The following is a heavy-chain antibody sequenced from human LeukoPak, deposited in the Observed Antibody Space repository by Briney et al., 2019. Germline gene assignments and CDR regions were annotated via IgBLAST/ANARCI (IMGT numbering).Heavy chain of an antibody. CDR3: ARDYYDSSGYSRFDP. V-gene: IGHV1-2*02. CDR2: INPNSGGT. CDR1: GYXFTGYY. J-gene: IGHJ5*02. Sequence: GASVKVSCRASGYXFTGYYMHWVRQAPGQGLEWMGWINPNSGGTNYAQKFQGRVTMTRDTPISTAYMEVSRLRSDDTAVYYCARDYYDSSGYSRFDPWGQGTLVTVSS. D-gene: IGHD3-22*01.